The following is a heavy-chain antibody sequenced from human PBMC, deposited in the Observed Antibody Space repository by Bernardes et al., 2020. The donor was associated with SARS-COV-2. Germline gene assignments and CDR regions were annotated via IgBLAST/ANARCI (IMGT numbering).Heavy chain of an antibody. V-gene: IGHV4-59*11. CDR1: AGSIHSHY. J-gene: IGHJ4*02. D-gene: IGHD3-3*01. CDR2: IYYTGST. CDR3: ARVYWNGYVDH. Sequence: SETLALTCTVSAGSIHSHYWSWIRQPPGQGLEWLGYIYYTGSTNYNPSLKSRVTISVDTSKNQFSLKLSSVTAADTAVYFCARVYWNGYVDHWGQGTRVTGSS.